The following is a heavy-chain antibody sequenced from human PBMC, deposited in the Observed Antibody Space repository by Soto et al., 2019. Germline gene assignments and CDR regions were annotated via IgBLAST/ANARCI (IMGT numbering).Heavy chain of an antibody. V-gene: IGHV1-3*01. CDR2: INAGNGNT. CDR3: ARASRYNWNYAQQDS. J-gene: IGHJ4*02. CDR1: GYTFTSYA. D-gene: IGHD1-7*01. Sequence: ASVKVSCKASGYTFTSYAMHWVRQAPGQRLEWMGWINAGNGNTKYSQKFQGRVTITRDTSASTAYMELSSLRSEDTAVYYCARASRYNWNYAQQDSWGQGTLVNVSS.